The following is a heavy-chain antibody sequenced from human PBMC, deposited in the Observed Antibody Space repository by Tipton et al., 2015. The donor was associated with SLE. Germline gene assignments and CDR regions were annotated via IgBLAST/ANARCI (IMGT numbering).Heavy chain of an antibody. Sequence: QVQLVQSGSELRKPGASVKVSCQASGYSFIAYAIHWVRQAPGQGLEWMGVINPSGGSTTYAQKFQGRVTVTRDASTSTVYMELSSLRSEDTAVYYCARPLSSGGYYYMGVWGTGTTVTVSS. CDR1: GYSFIAYA. D-gene: IGHD6-25*01. V-gene: IGHV1-46*01. J-gene: IGHJ6*03. CDR2: INPSGGST. CDR3: ARPLSSGGYYYMGV.